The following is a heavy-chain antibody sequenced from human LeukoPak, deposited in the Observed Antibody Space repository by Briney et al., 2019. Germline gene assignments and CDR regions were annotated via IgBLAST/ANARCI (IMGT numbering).Heavy chain of an antibody. V-gene: IGHV4-39*07. CDR2: IPYSGRT. D-gene: IGHD2-15*01. CDR1: GGSIGGTSYF. CDR3: ARGSWRFDP. Sequence: SETLSLTCTVSGGSIGGTSYFWGWVRQAPGKGLEWIGSIPYSGRTYYNPSLESRLTMSVDTSKNQFSLKLSSVTAADTAVYYCARGSWRFDPWGQGTLVTVSS. J-gene: IGHJ5*02.